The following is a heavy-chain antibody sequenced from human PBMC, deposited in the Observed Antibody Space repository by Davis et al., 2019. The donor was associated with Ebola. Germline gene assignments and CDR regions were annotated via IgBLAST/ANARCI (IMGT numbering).Heavy chain of an antibody. D-gene: IGHD3-16*01. V-gene: IGHV3-21*01. CDR1: GFTFSTYS. J-gene: IGHJ4*02. CDR2: ISSDSDYI. Sequence: GESLKISCAASGFTFSTYSMSWVRQAPGKGLEWVSSISSDSDYIYYADSAKGRFTISRDNAKNSLYLQMNSLRAEDTAVYYCARAGFGGVYFDYWGQGTLVTVSS. CDR3: ARAGFGGVYFDY.